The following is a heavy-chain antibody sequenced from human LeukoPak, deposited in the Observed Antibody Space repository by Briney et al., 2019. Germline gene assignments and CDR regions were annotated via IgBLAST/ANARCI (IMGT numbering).Heavy chain of an antibody. D-gene: IGHD2-15*01. J-gene: IGHJ4*02. Sequence: QSGGSLRLSCATSEFSFSTNWMHWVRQTPGKGLEWVAELNEDGSVKYYVDSVKGRFTISRDNAKSLLFLQMYNLRTEDTGVYFCANAPRSGVSYWGRGTLVTVSS. CDR2: LNEDGSVK. CDR3: ANAPRSGVSY. CDR1: EFSFSTNW. V-gene: IGHV3-7*01.